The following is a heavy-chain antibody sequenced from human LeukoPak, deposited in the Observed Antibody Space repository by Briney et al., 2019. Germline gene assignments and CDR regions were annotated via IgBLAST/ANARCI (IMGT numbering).Heavy chain of an antibody. J-gene: IGHJ4*02. CDR1: GASISSSSYY. CDR2: MYYSGST. V-gene: IGHV4-39*01. D-gene: IGHD3-3*01. CDR3: ARHDFWSGNYGENYFDY. Sequence: SLETLSLTCTVSGASISSSSYYWGWIRQPPGKGLEWIGSMYYSGSTYYNPSLKSRVTLSVDTSKNQLFLKLSSVTAADTAVYYCARHDFWSGNYGENYFDYWGQGTLVTVSS.